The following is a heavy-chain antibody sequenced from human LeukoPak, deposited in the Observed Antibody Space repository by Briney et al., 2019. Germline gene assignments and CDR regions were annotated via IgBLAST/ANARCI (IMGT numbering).Heavy chain of an antibody. CDR2: INPNSGGT. J-gene: IGHJ4*02. CDR3: ARGSIRMIVATSPSFSY. Sequence: ASVKVSCKASGGTFSSYAISWVRQAPGQGLEWMGRINPNSGGTNYAQKFQGRVTMTRDTSISTAYMELSRLRSDDTAVYYCARGSIRMIVATSPSFSYWGQGTLVTVSS. D-gene: IGHD3-22*01. V-gene: IGHV1-2*06. CDR1: GGTFSSYA.